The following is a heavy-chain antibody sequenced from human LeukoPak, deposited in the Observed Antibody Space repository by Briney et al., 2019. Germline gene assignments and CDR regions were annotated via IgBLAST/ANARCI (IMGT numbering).Heavy chain of an antibody. CDR2: ISGSGGST. CDR1: GFTFSSYA. Sequence: TVVSLRLSCAASGFTFSSYAVSWVRQAPGKGLKWVSAISGSGGSTYYADSVKGRFTISRDNSKNTLYLQMKSLRAEDTAVYYCAKDHSGVYGSGSYYDYFDYWGQGTLVTVSS. J-gene: IGHJ4*02. V-gene: IGHV3-23*01. CDR3: AKDHSGVYGSGSYYDYFDY. D-gene: IGHD3-10*01.